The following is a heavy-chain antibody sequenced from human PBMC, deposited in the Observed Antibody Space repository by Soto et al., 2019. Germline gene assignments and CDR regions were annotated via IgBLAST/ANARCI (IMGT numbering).Heavy chain of an antibody. CDR3: ARATTVTTDWLDP. Sequence: PGGSLRLSCAASGFTFSDYYMSWIRQAPGKGQEWVSYISSSSSYTNYADSVKGRFTISRDNAKNSLYLQMNSLRAEDTAVYYCARATTVTTDWLDPWGQGTLVTVSS. J-gene: IGHJ5*02. CDR2: ISSSSSYT. D-gene: IGHD4-17*01. V-gene: IGHV3-11*06. CDR1: GFTFSDYY.